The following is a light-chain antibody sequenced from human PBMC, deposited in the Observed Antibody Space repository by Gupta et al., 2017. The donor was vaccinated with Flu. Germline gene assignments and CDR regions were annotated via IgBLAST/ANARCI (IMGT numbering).Light chain of an antibody. Sequence: NFMLTQPHSVSESPGKTVTISCTRSSGSIASNYVQWYQQRPGSSPTTVIYEDNQRPSGVPDRFSGSSDSSSNSASLTISGLKTEDEADCYCQSFDTSSQVFGGGTKLTVL. CDR1: SGSIASNY. J-gene: IGLJ2*01. CDR3: QSFDTSSQV. CDR2: EDN. V-gene: IGLV6-57*01.